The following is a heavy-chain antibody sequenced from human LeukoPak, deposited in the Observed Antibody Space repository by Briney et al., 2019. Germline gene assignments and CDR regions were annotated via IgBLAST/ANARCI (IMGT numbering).Heavy chain of an antibody. J-gene: IGHJ4*02. CDR2: ISGSGDIT. Sequence: GGSLRLSCAASGFTFRSYTMSWVRQAPGKGLEWVSVISGSGDITYYSDSVRGRFTISRDNSKSTLCLQMNSLRAEDTAVYYCAKQLGYCSDGSCYFPYWGQGTLVTVSS. CDR3: AKQLGYCSDGSCYFPY. D-gene: IGHD2-15*01. V-gene: IGHV3-23*01. CDR1: GFTFRSYT.